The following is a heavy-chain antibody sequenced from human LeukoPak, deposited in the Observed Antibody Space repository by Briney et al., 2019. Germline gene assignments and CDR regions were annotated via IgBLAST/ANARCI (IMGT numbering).Heavy chain of an antibody. V-gene: IGHV3-66*01. CDR1: GFTFSSYG. CDR3: AREGGLGSGEGFNYYYGMDV. J-gene: IGHJ6*02. D-gene: IGHD6-19*01. Sequence: GRSLRLSCAASGFTFSSYGMHWVRQAPGKGLEWVAVIYSGGSTYYADSVKGRFTISRDNSKNTLYLQMNSLRAEDTAVYYCAREGGLGSGEGFNYYYGMDVWGQGTTVTVSS. CDR2: IYSGGST.